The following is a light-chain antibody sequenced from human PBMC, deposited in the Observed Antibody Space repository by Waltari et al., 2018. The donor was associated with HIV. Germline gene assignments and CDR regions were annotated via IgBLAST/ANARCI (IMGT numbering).Light chain of an antibody. CDR2: WAS. J-gene: IGKJ4*01. Sequence: DIVMTQSPDSLAVSLGERATINCKSRQGLLYSSNNKNYLAWYQQKPRQPPKLLIYWASTRESGVPERFRGSGSGTDFTLTISSLQAEDVAVYYCQQYYTIPLTFGGGTKVEIK. CDR1: QGLLYSSNNKNY. CDR3: QQYYTIPLT. V-gene: IGKV4-1*01.